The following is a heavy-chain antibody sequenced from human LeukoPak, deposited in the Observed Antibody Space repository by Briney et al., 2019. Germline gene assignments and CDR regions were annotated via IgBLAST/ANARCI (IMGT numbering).Heavy chain of an antibody. J-gene: IGHJ5*01. CDR2: ILWNGGNT. CDR3: VKEKYIRIVGGTVFDS. V-gene: IGHV3-43D*03. CDR1: GFTFDDYS. Sequence: GGSLRLSCAASGFTFDDYSMHWVRQAPGKGLEWVSPILWNGGNTYYADSVKARFTISRDNSKNSLYLQMNNLRVEDTALYYCVKEKYIRIVGGTVFDSWGQGTLVTVSS. D-gene: IGHD1-26*01.